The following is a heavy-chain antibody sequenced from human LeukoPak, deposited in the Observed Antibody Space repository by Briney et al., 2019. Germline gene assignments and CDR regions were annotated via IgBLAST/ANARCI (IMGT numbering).Heavy chain of an antibody. CDR3: AQLSRSPWLSMTTVTTFDN. Sequence: KSGPTLVNPTQTLTLTCTFSGFSLSTSGVGVGWIRQPPGKALEWLALIYWSDDKRYSPSLKSRLTITKDTSKNQVVLTMTNMDPVDTATYYCAQLSRSPWLSMTTVTTFDNWGQGTLVTVSS. V-gene: IGHV2-5*01. D-gene: IGHD4-17*01. CDR2: IYWSDDK. CDR1: GFSLSTSGVG. J-gene: IGHJ4*02.